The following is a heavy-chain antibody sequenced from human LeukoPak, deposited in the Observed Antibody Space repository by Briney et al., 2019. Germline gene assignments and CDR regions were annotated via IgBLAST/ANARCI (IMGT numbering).Heavy chain of an antibody. J-gene: IGHJ3*02. D-gene: IGHD5-18*01. V-gene: IGHV4-59*12. CDR1: GGSISSYY. CDR3: ARSGYSYGADALDI. CDR2: IYYSGST. Sequence: PSETLSLTCTVSGGSISSYYWSWIRQPPGKGLGWIGYIYYSGSTNYNPSLKSRVTISVKTSKNQFSLKLSSVTAADTAVYYCARSGYSYGADALDIWGQGTMVTVSS.